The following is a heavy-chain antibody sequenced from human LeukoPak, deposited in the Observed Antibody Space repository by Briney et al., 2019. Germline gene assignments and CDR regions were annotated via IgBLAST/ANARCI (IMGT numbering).Heavy chain of an antibody. CDR1: GGTFSSYA. CDR3: ARVMGIAAAGTVQYYFDY. J-gene: IGHJ4*02. Sequence: PSVKASCKASGGTFSSYAISWVRQAPGQGLEWMGRFVPIFGTANYAQKFQGRVTITTDESTSTAYMELSSLRSEDTAVYYCARVMGIAAAGTVQYYFDYWGQGTLVTVSS. D-gene: IGHD6-13*01. V-gene: IGHV1-69*05. CDR2: FVPIFGTA.